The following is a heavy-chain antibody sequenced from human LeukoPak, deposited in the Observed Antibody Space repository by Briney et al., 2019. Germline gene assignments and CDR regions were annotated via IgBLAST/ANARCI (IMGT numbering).Heavy chain of an antibody. J-gene: IGHJ4*02. CDR2: ISWSGGTT. CDR3: AKERIGGSLDY. D-gene: IGHD3-10*01. CDR1: GFSFQDYT. Sequence: RGSLRLSCAASGFSFQDYTMHWVRQPPGKGLEWVSQISWSGGTTYYADSVKGRFTISRDNSRNSLYLQMNSLRTEDTALYYCAKERIGGSLDYWGQGTLLTVSS. V-gene: IGHV3-43*01.